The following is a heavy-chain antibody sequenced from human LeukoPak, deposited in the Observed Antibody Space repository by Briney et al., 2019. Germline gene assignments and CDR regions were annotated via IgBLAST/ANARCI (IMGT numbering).Heavy chain of an antibody. Sequence: SETPSLTCTVSGGSISSYYWSWIRQPPGKGLEWIGYIYYSGSTNYNPSLKSRVTISVDTSKNQFSLKLSSVTAADTAVYYCARLYNWFDPWGQGTLVTVSS. CDR1: GGSISSYY. CDR3: ARLYNWFDP. CDR2: IYYSGST. V-gene: IGHV4-59*01. J-gene: IGHJ5*02.